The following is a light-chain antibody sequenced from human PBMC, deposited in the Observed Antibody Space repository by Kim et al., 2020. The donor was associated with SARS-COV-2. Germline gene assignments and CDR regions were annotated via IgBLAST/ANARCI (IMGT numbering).Light chain of an antibody. J-gene: IGKJ4*01. Sequence: LSPGEKATLSCGASQNIGSDYLAWYQQKPGQAPRLLIYSASRRATGIPDRFGGGGSETDFTLTISRLEPDDFAVYYCQQYGGSVTFGGGTKVDIK. CDR1: QNIGSDY. CDR3: QQYGGSVT. CDR2: SAS. V-gene: IGKV3-20*01.